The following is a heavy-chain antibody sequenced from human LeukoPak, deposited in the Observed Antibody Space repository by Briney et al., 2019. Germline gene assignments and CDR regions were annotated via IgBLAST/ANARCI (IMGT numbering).Heavy chain of an antibody. CDR1: GGSISSYY. Sequence: SETLSLTCTVSGGSISSYYWSWIRQPPGKGLEWIGYIYYSGSTNYNPTLKSRVTISVDTSKNQFSLKLSSVTAADTAVYYCGRVNYGSGRTVDYWGQGTLVTVSS. V-gene: IGHV4-59*08. J-gene: IGHJ4*02. D-gene: IGHD3-10*01. CDR3: GRVNYGSGRTVDY. CDR2: IYYSGST.